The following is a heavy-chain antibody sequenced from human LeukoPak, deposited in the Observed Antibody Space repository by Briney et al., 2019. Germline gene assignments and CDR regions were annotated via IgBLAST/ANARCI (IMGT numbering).Heavy chain of an antibody. CDR2: IYAGGST. CDR3: ARDRYYYNGFDY. J-gene: IGHJ4*02. V-gene: IGHV3-66*01. CDR1: GFTVSSNH. Sequence: GGSLRLSCAASGFTVSSNHMSWVRQAPGKGLEWVLVIYAGGSTYYADAVKGRLTISRDNSKNTLYLQMNSLRAEDTAVYYCARDRYYYNGFDYWGQGTLVTVSS. D-gene: IGHD3-10*01.